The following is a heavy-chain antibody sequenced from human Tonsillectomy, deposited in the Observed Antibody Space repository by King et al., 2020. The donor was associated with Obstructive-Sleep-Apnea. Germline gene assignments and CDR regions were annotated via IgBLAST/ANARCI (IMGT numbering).Heavy chain of an antibody. CDR3: ARDWYYYGSGSFDY. V-gene: IGHV3-30*04. D-gene: IGHD3-10*01. Sequence: VQLVESGGGVVQPGRSLRLSCAASGFTFSNYPMHWVRQAPGKGLEWVALISYDGSNKYYADSVKGRFTISRENSKNTLYLQMNSLRAEDTAVFYCARDWYYYGSGSFDYWGQGTLVTVSS. J-gene: IGHJ4*02. CDR2: ISYDGSNK. CDR1: GFTFSNYP.